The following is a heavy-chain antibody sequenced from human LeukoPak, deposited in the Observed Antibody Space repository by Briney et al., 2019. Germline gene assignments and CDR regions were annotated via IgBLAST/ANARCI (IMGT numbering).Heavy chain of an antibody. J-gene: IGHJ6*03. CDR1: GFTFSSYA. CDR3: AKGGYSNGRYYYYMDV. CDR2: FSFNGEST. Sequence: PGGSLGLSCAASGFTFSSYAMTWVRQAPGKGLEWVSSFSFNGESTYYADSAKGRFTISRDNSKNTLYLQMNSLRAEDTAVYYCAKGGYSNGRYYYYMDVWGEGTTVTVSS. D-gene: IGHD5-18*01. V-gene: IGHV3-23*01.